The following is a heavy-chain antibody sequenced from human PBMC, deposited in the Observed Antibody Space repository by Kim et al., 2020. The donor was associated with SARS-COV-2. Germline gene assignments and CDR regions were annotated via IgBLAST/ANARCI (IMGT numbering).Heavy chain of an antibody. CDR2: ISYDGSSK. D-gene: IGHD5-12*01. V-gene: IGHV3-30-3*01. CDR3: ARTYSGAYRDAFDV. CDR1: GFTFSSYA. Sequence: GGSLRLSCAVSGFTFSSYAIHWVRQAPGKGLEWVALISYDGSSKYYAESVKGRFTISRDNSKITLYLQMTSLRTEDTAVYYCARTYSGAYRDAFDVWGQGTMVTVSS. J-gene: IGHJ3*01.